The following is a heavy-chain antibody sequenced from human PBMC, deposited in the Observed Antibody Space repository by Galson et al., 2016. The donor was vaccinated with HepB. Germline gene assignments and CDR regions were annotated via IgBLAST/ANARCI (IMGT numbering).Heavy chain of an antibody. CDR1: GFTFSSYA. Sequence: SLRLSCAASGFTFSSYAMNWVRQAPGKGLEWVSAISGSGSNTYYADSVKGRFAISRDNSKNTLYLQMNSLRAEDAAVYYCTFESTQSSMAGNYWGQGTLVTVSS. V-gene: IGHV3-23*01. J-gene: IGHJ4*02. D-gene: IGHD6-19*01. CDR2: ISGSGSNT. CDR3: TFESTQSSMAGNY.